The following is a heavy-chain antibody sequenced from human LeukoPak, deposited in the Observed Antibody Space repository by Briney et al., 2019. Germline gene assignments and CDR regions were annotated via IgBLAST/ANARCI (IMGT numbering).Heavy chain of an antibody. CDR2: VRQDGSER. CDR3: ARVKLEQKGTYHYYYMDV. Sequence: GGSLRLSCVGSGFTFIEHEMNWVRQAPGKGLECVANVRQDGSERYYVDSVKGRFTISRDNARNSLYLQMNSLRAEDTAVYYCARVKLEQKGTYHYYYMDVWGKGTTVIVSS. V-gene: IGHV3-7*01. CDR1: GFTFIEHE. D-gene: IGHD3-3*01. J-gene: IGHJ6*03.